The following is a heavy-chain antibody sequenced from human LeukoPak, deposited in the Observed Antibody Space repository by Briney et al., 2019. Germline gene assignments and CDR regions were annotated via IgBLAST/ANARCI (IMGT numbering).Heavy chain of an antibody. CDR1: GFTFSSYV. CDR2: ISYDGSNK. J-gene: IGHJ4*02. CDR3: ARDQARGYSYGLIFDY. D-gene: IGHD5-18*01. Sequence: GGSLRLSCAASGFTFSSYVMSWVRQAPAKGLEGGAVISYDGSNKYYADSVKGRFTISRDNSKNTLYLQMNSLRAEDTAVYYCARDQARGYSYGLIFDYWGQGTLVTVSS. V-gene: IGHV3-30-3*01.